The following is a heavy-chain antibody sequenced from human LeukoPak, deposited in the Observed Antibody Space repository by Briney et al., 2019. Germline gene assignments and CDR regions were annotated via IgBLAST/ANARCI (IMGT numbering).Heavy chain of an antibody. CDR1: GYTFTSYG. CDR2: ISAYNGNT. CDR3: ARDQEYYDYVWGSYRPYYFDY. D-gene: IGHD3-16*02. Sequence: GASVKVSCKASGYTFTSYGISWVRQAPGQGLEWMGWISAYNGNTNYAQKLQGRVTVTTDTSTSTAYMELRSLRSDDTAVYYCARDQEYYDYVWGSYRPYYFDYWGQGTLVTVSS. V-gene: IGHV1-18*01. J-gene: IGHJ4*02.